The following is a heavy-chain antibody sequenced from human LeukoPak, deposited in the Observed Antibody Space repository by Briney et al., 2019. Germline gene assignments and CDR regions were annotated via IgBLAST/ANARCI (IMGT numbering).Heavy chain of an antibody. CDR1: GGTFSGYA. J-gene: IGHJ4*02. CDR2: ISPIIDKP. Sequence: SVKVSCKASGGTFSGYAISWVRQAPGQGLEWMGRISPIIDKPKVAQKFQGRVTITADKATRTAYMELSSLRAEDTAVYYCARAGGYSSSYIYYFDYWGQGTLVTVSS. CDR3: ARAGGYSSSYIYYFDY. D-gene: IGHD6-13*01. V-gene: IGHV1-69*04.